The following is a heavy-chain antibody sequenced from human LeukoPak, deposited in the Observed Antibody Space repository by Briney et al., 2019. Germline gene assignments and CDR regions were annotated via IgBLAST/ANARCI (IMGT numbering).Heavy chain of an antibody. J-gene: IGHJ4*02. CDR2: INPNSGGT. D-gene: IGHD3-10*01. Sequence: ASVKVSCKASGYTFTGYYMHWVRQAPGQGLEWMGRINPNSGGTNYAQKFQGRVTITRDTSISTAYMELSRLRSDDTAVYYCARGPFMVRGVITFDYWGQGTLVTVSS. CDR3: ARGPFMVRGVITFDY. V-gene: IGHV1-2*06. CDR1: GYTFTGYY.